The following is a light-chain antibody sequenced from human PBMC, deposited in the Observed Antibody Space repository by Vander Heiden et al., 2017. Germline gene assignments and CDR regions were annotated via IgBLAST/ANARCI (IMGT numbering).Light chain of an antibody. J-gene: IGLJ2*01. Sequence: SYELTQPPSVSASPGQTASITCSGDNLGDKYACWYTQKPGQSHVLVIYQDSKRPAGIPERFSGSNSGNTATLTISGTQAMDEADYYCQAWDSSTAVFGGGTKLTVL. CDR3: QAWDSSTAV. CDR1: NLGDKY. V-gene: IGLV3-1*01. CDR2: QDS.